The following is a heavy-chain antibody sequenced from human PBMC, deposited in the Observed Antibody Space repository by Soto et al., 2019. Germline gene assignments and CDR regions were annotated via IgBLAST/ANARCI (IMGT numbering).Heavy chain of an antibody. D-gene: IGHD5-18*01. V-gene: IGHV1-69*13. CDR2: IIPIFGTA. CDR1: GGTFSSYA. Sequence: GASVKVSCKASGGTFSSYAISWVRQAPGQGLEWMGGIIPIFGTANYAQKFQGRVTITADESTSTAYMELSSLRSEDTAVYYCARDRRTTASLDYYGMDVWGQGTTVTVSS. J-gene: IGHJ6*02. CDR3: ARDRRTTASLDYYGMDV.